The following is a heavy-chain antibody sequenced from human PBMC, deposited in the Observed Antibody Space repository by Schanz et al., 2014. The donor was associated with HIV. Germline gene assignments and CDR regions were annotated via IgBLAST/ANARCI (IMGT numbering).Heavy chain of an antibody. J-gene: IGHJ4*02. Sequence: EVKLSESGGGLVQPGGSLRLFCVASGFTFSTYAMSWVRQAPGKGLEWVSGMRGSDDSTFYADSVKGRFTISRDNSKNTLYFQMNSLRAEDTAIYYCAKTSYGWYFDYWGQGTLVTVSS. CDR3: AKTSYGWYFDY. D-gene: IGHD6-19*01. CDR2: MRGSDDST. V-gene: IGHV3-23*01. CDR1: GFTFSTYA.